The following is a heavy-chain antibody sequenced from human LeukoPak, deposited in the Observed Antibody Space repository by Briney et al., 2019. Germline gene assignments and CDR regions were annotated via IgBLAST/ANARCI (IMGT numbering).Heavy chain of an antibody. CDR2: INYNGGST. D-gene: IGHD5-18*01. CDR3: ASVLFSYGHFDP. CDR1: GFTFDDYG. J-gene: IGHJ5*02. V-gene: IGHV3-20*04. Sequence: GGSLRLSCAASGFTFDDYGMSWVRQAPGKGLEWVSGINYNGGSTSYADSVKGRFTISRDNAKNSLYLQMNSPRAEDTALYYCASVLFSYGHFDPWGQGTLVTVSS.